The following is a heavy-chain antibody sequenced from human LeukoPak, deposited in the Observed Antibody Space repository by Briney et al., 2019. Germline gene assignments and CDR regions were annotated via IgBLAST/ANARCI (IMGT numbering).Heavy chain of an antibody. CDR1: GDAVTSVNW. CDR2: VYHSGRA. V-gene: IGHV4/OR15-8*01. D-gene: IGHD3-22*01. J-gene: IGHJ4*02. Sequence: SETLSLTCDVSGDAVTSVNWWTWVLQPPGKGLEWIAEVYHSGRANYNPSLKSRVTISVDKSKNQFSLNLISVTAADTAVYHCARTYHYYASGYLYYFDYWRQGILVTVSS. CDR3: ARTYHYYASGYLYYFDY.